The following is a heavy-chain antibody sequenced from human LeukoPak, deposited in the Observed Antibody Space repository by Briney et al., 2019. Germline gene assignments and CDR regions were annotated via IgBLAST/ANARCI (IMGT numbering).Heavy chain of an antibody. J-gene: IGHJ5*02. CDR1: GFSVSSNY. D-gene: IGHD2-8*02. CDR3: ARDQMSGGTWFDP. CDR2: ISYDGSNK. V-gene: IGHV3-30*03. Sequence: PGGSLRLSCAASGFSVSSNYMNWVRQAPGKGLEWVAVISYDGSNKYYADSVKGRFTISRDNSKNTLYLQMNSLRAEDTAVYYCARDQMSGGTWFDPWGQGTLVTVSS.